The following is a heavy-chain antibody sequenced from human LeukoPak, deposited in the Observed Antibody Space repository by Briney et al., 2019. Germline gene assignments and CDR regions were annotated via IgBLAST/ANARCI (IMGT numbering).Heavy chain of an antibody. Sequence: PGGSLRLSCAASGFTFSSYAMHWVRQAPGKGLEWVAVISYDGSNKYYADSVKGRFTISRDNSKNTLYLQMNSLRAEDTAVYYCARDLSSSWYVDHFQHWGQGTLVTVSS. CDR2: ISYDGSNK. V-gene: IGHV3-30-3*01. CDR1: GFTFSSYA. CDR3: ARDLSSSWYVDHFQH. J-gene: IGHJ1*01. D-gene: IGHD6-13*01.